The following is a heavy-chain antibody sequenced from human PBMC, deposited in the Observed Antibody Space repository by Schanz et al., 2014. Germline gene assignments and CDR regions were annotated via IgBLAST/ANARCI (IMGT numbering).Heavy chain of an antibody. V-gene: IGHV1-69*02. Sequence: QVQLVPSGAEVKKPGSSMKVSCKASGGPFNSYTINWVRQAPGQGLEWMGRIIPILGIANYAQKFQGRVTITADRSTSTAYMELSSLRSEDTAVYYCARGYGDSPTDFWGQGTLVTVSS. CDR3: ARGYGDSPTDF. CDR2: IIPILGIA. J-gene: IGHJ4*02. CDR1: GGPFNSYT. D-gene: IGHD4-17*01.